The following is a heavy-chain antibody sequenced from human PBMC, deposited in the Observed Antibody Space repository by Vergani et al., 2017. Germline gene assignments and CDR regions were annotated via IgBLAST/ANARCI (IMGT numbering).Heavy chain of an antibody. Sequence: EKQLVQSGSETKKPGESLKISCKYSESSFISNEIAWVRQMSGKGLQWMGNINPIDSKIAYSPSFQGQAIMSLDKSITTAYLQWRSLKASDTAIYYCTRHVPCGDGACLHFDHWCQGTQVTVSS. V-gene: IGHV5-51*01. J-gene: IGHJ4*02. CDR1: ESSFISNE. D-gene: IGHD2-21*01. CDR2: INPIDSKI. CDR3: TRHVPCGDGACLHFDH.